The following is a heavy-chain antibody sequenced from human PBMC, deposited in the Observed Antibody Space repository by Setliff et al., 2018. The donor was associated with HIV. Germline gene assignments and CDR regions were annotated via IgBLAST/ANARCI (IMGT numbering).Heavy chain of an antibody. J-gene: IGHJ4*02. D-gene: IGHD3-22*01. V-gene: IGHV1-8*01. CDR2: MNPSTGEV. Sequence: ASVKVSCKTFGYSFTAYQINWVRQATGQALEWMAWMNPSTGEVGYAQKFQGRLAMTRDSSANIAYMELRGLRSEDTAVYYCARETMYDSRGYLSHYFDYWGQGTPVTVSS. CDR1: GYSFTAYQ. CDR3: ARETMYDSRGYLSHYFDY.